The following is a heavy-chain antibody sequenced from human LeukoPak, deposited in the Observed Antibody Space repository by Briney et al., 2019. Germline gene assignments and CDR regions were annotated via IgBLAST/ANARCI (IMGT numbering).Heavy chain of an antibody. Sequence: GGSLRLSCAVSGFTFRNYLMHWVRQPPGQGLVWVSRINQDESRAYADSVKGRFTVSRDNAKNMLYLQLNGLRAEDTAVYFCGRGGDGIYVWGQGTTVIVSS. V-gene: IGHV3-74*01. CDR1: GFTFRNYL. CDR2: INQDESRA. J-gene: IGHJ3*01. D-gene: IGHD5-24*01. CDR3: GRGGDGIYV.